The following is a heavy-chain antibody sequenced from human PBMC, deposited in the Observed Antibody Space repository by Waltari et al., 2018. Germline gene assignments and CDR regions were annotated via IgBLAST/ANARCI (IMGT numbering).Heavy chain of an antibody. CDR3: ARRTGDVSGYRFDY. CDR2: INPNSGAT. J-gene: IGHJ4*02. Sequence: QVQLVQSGAEVKKSGASVKVSCKASGYILTGYYMHGVRPGPGKGLEGMGGINPNSGATNYAQKFQGRVTMTRDTSISTAYMELSRLTSDDTAVYYCARRTGDVSGYRFDYWGQGTLVTVSS. V-gene: IGHV1-2*02. D-gene: IGHD3-22*01. CDR1: GYILTGYY.